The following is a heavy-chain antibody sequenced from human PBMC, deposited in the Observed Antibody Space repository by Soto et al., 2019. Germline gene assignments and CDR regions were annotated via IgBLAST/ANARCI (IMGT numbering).Heavy chain of an antibody. J-gene: IGHJ6*02. CDR3: ASMEGPTAYYYAMDV. D-gene: IGHD1-1*01. V-gene: IGHV3-23*01. Sequence: AGGSLRLSCRTSGFTFSNYGMSWVRQAPGKGLEWVSGISGSGTSTYYADSVKGRFAISRDNLKNTLYLQINSLRVEDTALYYCASMEGPTAYYYAMDVSGQGTTVTVSS. CDR2: ISGSGTST. CDR1: GFTFSNYG.